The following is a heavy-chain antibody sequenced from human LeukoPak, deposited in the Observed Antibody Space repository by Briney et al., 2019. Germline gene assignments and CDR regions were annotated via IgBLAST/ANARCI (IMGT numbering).Heavy chain of an antibody. CDR1: GGSISSYY. CDR3: ARGSSIAARQDY. D-gene: IGHD6-6*01. CDR2: IYYSGST. Sequence: SETLSLTCTVSGGSISSYYWSWIRQPPGKGLEWIGYIYYSGSTNCNPSLKSRVTISVDTSKNQFSLKLSSVTAADTAVYYCARGSSIAARQDYWGQGTLVTVSS. V-gene: IGHV4-59*01. J-gene: IGHJ4*02.